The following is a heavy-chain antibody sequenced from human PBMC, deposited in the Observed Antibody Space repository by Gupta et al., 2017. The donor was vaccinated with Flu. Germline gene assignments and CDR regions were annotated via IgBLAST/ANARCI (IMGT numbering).Heavy chain of an antibody. Sequence: QVQLVQSGAEVKKPGSSVKVSCKASGGTFSSYTISWVRQAPGQGLEWMGRIIPILGIANYAQKFQGRVTITADKSTSTAYMELSSLRSEDTAVYYCAREGVDSGAFDIWGQGTMVTVSS. CDR1: GGTFSSYT. J-gene: IGHJ3*02. V-gene: IGHV1-69*08. CDR2: IIPILGIA. D-gene: IGHD6-25*01. CDR3: AREGVDSGAFDI.